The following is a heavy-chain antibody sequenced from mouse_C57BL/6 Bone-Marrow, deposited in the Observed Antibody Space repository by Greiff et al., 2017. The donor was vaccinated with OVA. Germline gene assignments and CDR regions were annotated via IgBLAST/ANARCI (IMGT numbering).Heavy chain of an antibody. CDR1: GYTFTDYE. J-gene: IGHJ2*01. Sequence: VQGVESGAELVRPGASVTLSCKASGYTFTDYEMHWVKQTPVHGLEWIGAIDPETGGTAYNQKFKGKAILTADKSSSTAYMELRSLTSEDSAVYFCARRDYYVGYWGQGTTLTVSS. V-gene: IGHV1-15*01. CDR3: ARRDYYVGY. CDR2: IDPETGGT.